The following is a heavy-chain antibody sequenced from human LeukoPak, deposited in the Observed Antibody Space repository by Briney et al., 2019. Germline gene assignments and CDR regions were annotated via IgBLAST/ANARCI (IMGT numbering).Heavy chain of an antibody. CDR3: TTERYYGVYPDAFDI. J-gene: IGHJ3*02. Sequence: GGSLRLSCAVSGCTFSNAWMRWVRQAPGKALEWVARIKSKTDGGTTDYAAPVKGRFTISRDDSKNTLYLQMNSLKTEDTAVYYCTTERYYGVYPDAFDIWGQRTMVTVSS. V-gene: IGHV3-15*01. CDR1: GCTFSNAW. D-gene: IGHD4-17*01. CDR2: IKSKTDGGTT.